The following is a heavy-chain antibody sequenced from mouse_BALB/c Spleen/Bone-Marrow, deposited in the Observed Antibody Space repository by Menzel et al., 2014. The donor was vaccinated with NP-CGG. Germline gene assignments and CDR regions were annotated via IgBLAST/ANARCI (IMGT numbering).Heavy chain of an antibody. V-gene: IGHV5-9-2*01. CDR1: GFNFSSYG. D-gene: IGHD2-4*01. Sequence: EVQLVESGGNLVKSGGSLKLSCAASGFNFSSYGMSWVRQTPEKRLEWVATISGGGSYTFYPDSVKGRFTISRGNAKNNLYLQLSSLRSEDTALYYCARHAYYDQTEVSFVYWGQGTLVTVSA. CDR2: ISGGGSYT. CDR3: ARHAYYDQTEVSFVY. J-gene: IGHJ3*01.